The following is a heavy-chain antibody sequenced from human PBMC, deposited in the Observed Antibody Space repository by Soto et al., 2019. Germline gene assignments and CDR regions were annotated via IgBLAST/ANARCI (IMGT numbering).Heavy chain of an antibody. CDR3: ARVRGELLDY. J-gene: IGHJ4*02. D-gene: IGHD1-26*01. CDR1: GFTFISYS. Sequence: PWGSLRLSCAASGFTFISYSMNLVRQAPVKWLEWVSYISSSSSTIYYADSVKGRFTISRDNAKNSLYLQMNSLRDEDTAVYYCARVRGELLDYWGQGTLVTVSS. V-gene: IGHV3-48*02. CDR2: ISSSSSTI.